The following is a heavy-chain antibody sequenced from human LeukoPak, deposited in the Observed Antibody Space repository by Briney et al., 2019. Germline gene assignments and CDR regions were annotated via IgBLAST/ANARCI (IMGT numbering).Heavy chain of an antibody. D-gene: IGHD2-2*01. J-gene: IGHJ4*02. CDR2: ISSSSSYI. CDR3: AIWGGSCSSTSCYLPR. V-gene: IGHV3-21*01. Sequence: PGGSLRLSCAASGFTFSSYSMNWVRQAPGKGLEWVSSISSSSSYIYYADSVKGRFTISRDNAKNSLYLQMNSLRAEDTAVYYCAIWGGSCSSTSCYLPRWGQGTLVTVSS. CDR1: GFTFSSYS.